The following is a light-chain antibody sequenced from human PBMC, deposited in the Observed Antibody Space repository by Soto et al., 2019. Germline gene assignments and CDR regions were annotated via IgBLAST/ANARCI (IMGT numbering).Light chain of an antibody. Sequence: VVMTQSPGTLSVSPGESATLSCRASQSVKTNLAWYQQKVGQAPRIRIYGASTRAAGIPARFSASGSGIDFTLTSSSLHSEDFAVYYCQQYDNWVTFGPGTKVYFK. CDR3: QQYDNWVT. CDR2: GAS. J-gene: IGKJ3*01. V-gene: IGKV3-15*01. CDR1: QSVKTN.